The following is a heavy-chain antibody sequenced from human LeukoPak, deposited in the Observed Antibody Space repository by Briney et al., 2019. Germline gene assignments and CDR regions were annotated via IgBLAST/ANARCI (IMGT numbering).Heavy chain of an antibody. CDR3: ARGRIVGATPHAFDI. Sequence: ASVKVSCKASGYTFTSYGISWVRQAPGQGLEWMGWISAYNGNTNFAQKHQGRVTMTTDTSTSTAYMELRSLRSDDTAVYYCARGRIVGATPHAFDIWGQGTMVTVSS. CDR1: GYTFTSYG. D-gene: IGHD1-26*01. CDR2: ISAYNGNT. V-gene: IGHV1-18*01. J-gene: IGHJ3*02.